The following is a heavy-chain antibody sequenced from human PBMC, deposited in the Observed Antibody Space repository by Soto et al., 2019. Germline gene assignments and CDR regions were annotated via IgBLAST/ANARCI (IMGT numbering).Heavy chain of an antibody. D-gene: IGHD2-2*01. CDR1: GGTFSSYA. J-gene: IGHJ3*02. CDR3: ASSRYCSSTSCYVRSGWGAFDI. Sequence: SVEVYYKASGGTFSSYAISLVRQAPGQGLDWIRGIIPIFGTANYAQKFQGRVTITADESTSTAYMELSSLRSEDAAVYYCASSRYCSSTSCYVRSGWGAFDIWGKGTMVTVSS. CDR2: IIPIFGTA. V-gene: IGHV1-69*13.